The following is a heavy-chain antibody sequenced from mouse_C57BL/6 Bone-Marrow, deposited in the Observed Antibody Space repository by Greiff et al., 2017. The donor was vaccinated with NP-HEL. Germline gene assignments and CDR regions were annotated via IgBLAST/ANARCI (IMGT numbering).Heavy chain of an antibody. CDR3: AEEGNPFYYYAMSY. V-gene: IGHV1-59*01. Sequence: VQLQQPGAELVRPGTSVKLSCKASGYTFTSYWMHWVKQRPGQGLEWIGVIDPSDSYTNYHQKFKGKATLTVATSSRTAYMQLSSLTSEDSAVYYCAEEGNPFYYYAMSYWGQGTSVTVSS. CDR1: GYTFTSYW. J-gene: IGHJ4*01. D-gene: IGHD2-1*01. CDR2: IDPSDSYT.